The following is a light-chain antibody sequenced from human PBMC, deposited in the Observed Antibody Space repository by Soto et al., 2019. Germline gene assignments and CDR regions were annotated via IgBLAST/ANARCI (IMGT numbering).Light chain of an antibody. V-gene: IGKV1-5*01. CDR3: QHYHRNMWS. J-gene: IGKJ1*01. CDR2: GAS. Sequence: DIQMTQSPSTLSASVGGRVTITCRASQSVGTWVAWYQQTPGKAPKLLIFGASNLESGVPSRFSGSGSGTEFTLTIATLQPDDFATYFCQHYHRNMWSFGPGTKV. CDR1: QSVGTW.